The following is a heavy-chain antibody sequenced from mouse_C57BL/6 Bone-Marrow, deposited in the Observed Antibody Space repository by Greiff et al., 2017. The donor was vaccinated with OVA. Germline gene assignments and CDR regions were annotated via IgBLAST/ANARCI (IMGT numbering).Heavy chain of an antibody. V-gene: IGHV5-15*04. Sequence: EVMLVESGGGLVQPGGSLKLSCAASGFTFSDYGMAWVRQAPRKGPEWVAFISNLAYSIYYADTVTGRFTISRENAKNTLYLEMSSLRSEDTAMYYCARLFYLYAMDYWGQGTSVTVSS. CDR3: ARLFYLYAMDY. CDR2: ISNLAYSI. D-gene: IGHD5-5*01. J-gene: IGHJ4*01. CDR1: GFTFSDYG.